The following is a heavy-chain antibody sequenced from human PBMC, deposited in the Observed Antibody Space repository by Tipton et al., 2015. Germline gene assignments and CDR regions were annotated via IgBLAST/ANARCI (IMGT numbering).Heavy chain of an antibody. CDR1: GFIFSRYS. Sequence: SLRLSCAASGFIFSRYSMHWVRQAPGEGLEWVSFISSRSTYIHYADSVKGRFTISRDNAKNSVYLQMNSLRVEDTAVYYCARDSGYDYWGQGTLVTVSS. D-gene: IGHD5-12*01. CDR3: ARDSGYDY. V-gene: IGHV3-21*04. CDR2: ISSRSTYI. J-gene: IGHJ4*02.